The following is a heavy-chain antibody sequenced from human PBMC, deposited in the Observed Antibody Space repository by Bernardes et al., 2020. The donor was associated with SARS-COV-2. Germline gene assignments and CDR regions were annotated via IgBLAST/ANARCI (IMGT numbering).Heavy chain of an antibody. J-gene: IGHJ6*02. CDR2: IIRNSGGT. CDR3: AIPPTNYDRDGMDV. V-gene: IGHV1-2*02. CDR1: EYPFTGYY. Sequence: SVKVFCKASEYPFTGYYMHWVRQAPGQGLEWMWWIIRNSGGTNYAQKHQGRVTITMDTSISTAYMELSRLRSDDTAVYYCAIPPTNYDRDGMDVWGQGTTATVSS. D-gene: IGHD3-22*01.